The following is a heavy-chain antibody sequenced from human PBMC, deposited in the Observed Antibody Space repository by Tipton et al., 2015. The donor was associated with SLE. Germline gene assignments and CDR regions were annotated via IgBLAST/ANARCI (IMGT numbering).Heavy chain of an antibody. CDR3: ARGVIVGAYGPLDY. D-gene: IGHD1-26*01. Sequence: TLSLTCAVYGGSFSGYYWSWIRQPPGKGLEWIGEINHSGSTNYNPSLKSRVTISVDTSKNQFSLKLGSVTAADTAVYYCARGVIVGAYGPLDYWGQGTMVTVSS. V-gene: IGHV4-34*01. J-gene: IGHJ4*02. CDR2: INHSGST. CDR1: GGSFSGYY.